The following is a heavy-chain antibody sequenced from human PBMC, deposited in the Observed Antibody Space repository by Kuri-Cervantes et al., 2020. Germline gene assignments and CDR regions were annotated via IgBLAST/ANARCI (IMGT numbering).Heavy chain of an antibody. D-gene: IGHD3-3*01. CDR1: GFTFSSYS. J-gene: IGHJ6*02. CDR2: ISSSSSTI. CDR3: ARDIYDFWSGGPYYYYYGMDV. V-gene: IGHV3-48*01. Sequence: GGSLRLSCAASGFTFSSYSMNWVRQAPGKGLEWVSYISSSSSTIYYADSVKGRFTISRDNAKNSLYLQMNSLRAEDTAVYYCARDIYDFWSGGPYYYYYGMDVWGQGTTVTVSS.